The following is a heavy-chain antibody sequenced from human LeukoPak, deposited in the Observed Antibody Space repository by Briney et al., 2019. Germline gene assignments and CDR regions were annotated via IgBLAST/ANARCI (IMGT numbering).Heavy chain of an antibody. CDR3: ARGEHYDILTGYYLAFDI. V-gene: IGHV1-69*13. Sequence: GASVKVSCKASGYTFTGYYIHWVRQAPGQGLEWMGGIIPIFGTANYAQKFQGRVTITADESTSTAYMELSSLRSEDTAVYYCARGEHYDILTGYYLAFDIWGQGTMVTVSS. CDR2: IIPIFGTA. D-gene: IGHD3-9*01. CDR1: GYTFTGYY. J-gene: IGHJ3*02.